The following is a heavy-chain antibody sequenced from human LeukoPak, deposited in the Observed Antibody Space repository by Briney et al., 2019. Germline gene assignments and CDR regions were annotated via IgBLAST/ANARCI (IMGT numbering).Heavy chain of an antibody. J-gene: IGHJ3*02. CDR1: GFTVSSNY. Sequence: GGSLRLSCAASGFTVSSNYMSWVRQAPGKGLEWVSVIYSGGSTYYADSVKGRFTISRDNSKNTLYLQMNSLRAEDTAVYYCAREDYYILTGSAFDIWGQGTMVTVSS. V-gene: IGHV3-53*01. D-gene: IGHD3-9*01. CDR2: IYSGGST. CDR3: AREDYYILTGSAFDI.